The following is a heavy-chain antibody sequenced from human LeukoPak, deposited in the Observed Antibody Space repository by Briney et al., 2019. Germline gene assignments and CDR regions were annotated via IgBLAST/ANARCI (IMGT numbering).Heavy chain of an antibody. V-gene: IGHV3-53*01. CDR3: ARRRSRRFDAFAV. Sequence: PGGSLTLSRAASGLTVSRNYMSWVRQAPGKGLQWGSSVSDIGANTYYADSVRGRFTISRATSKNTLSLHMNSLRAEDAPLFFCARRRSRRFDAFAVWGPGTVVTVSS. D-gene: IGHD3-3*01. CDR1: GLTVSRNY. CDR2: SDIGANT. J-gene: IGHJ3*01.